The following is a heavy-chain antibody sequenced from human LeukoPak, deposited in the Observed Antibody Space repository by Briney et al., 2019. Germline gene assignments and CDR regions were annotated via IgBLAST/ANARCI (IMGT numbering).Heavy chain of an antibody. Sequence: ASVKVSCKVSGYTLTELSMHWVRQAPGKGLEWMGGFDPEDGDTIYAQKFQGRVTMTEDTSTDTAYMELSSLRAEDTAVYYCATSGSYGSGSYYDRRVPSNWFDPWGQGTLVTVSS. D-gene: IGHD3-10*01. CDR3: ATSGSYGSGSYYDRRVPSNWFDP. CDR1: GYTLTELS. J-gene: IGHJ5*02. V-gene: IGHV1-24*01. CDR2: FDPEDGDT.